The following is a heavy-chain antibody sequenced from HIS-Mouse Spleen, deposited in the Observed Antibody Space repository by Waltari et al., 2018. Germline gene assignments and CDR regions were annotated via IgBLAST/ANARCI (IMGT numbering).Heavy chain of an antibody. CDR3: AREIPYSSSWYDWYFDL. CDR1: GGSISSSSYY. D-gene: IGHD6-13*01. CDR2: IYYSGST. J-gene: IGHJ2*01. Sequence: QLQLQESGPGLVKPSETLSLTCTVSGGSISSSSYYCGWFRQPPGKGLGWIGRIYYSGSTYYNPSLKSRVTISVDTSKNQFSLKLSSVTAADTAVYYCAREIPYSSSWYDWYFDLWGRGTLVTVSS. V-gene: IGHV4-39*07.